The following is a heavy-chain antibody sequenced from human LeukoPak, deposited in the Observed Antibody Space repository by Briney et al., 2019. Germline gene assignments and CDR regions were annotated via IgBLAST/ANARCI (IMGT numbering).Heavy chain of an antibody. CDR1: GFTFSSYS. CDR3: ARDRWDIVVVPAGWFDP. J-gene: IGHJ5*02. Sequence: GGSLRLSCAASGFTFSSYSMNWVRQAPGKGLEWVSSISSSSSYIYYADSVKGRFTISRDNAKNSLYLQMNSLRAEDTAVYYCARDRWDIVVVPAGWFDPWGQGTLVTVSS. D-gene: IGHD2-2*01. CDR2: ISSSSSYI. V-gene: IGHV3-21*01.